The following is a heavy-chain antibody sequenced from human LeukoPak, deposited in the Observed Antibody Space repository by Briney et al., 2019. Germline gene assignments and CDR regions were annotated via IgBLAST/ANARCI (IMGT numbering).Heavy chain of an antibody. CDR1: GFTFSNYA. D-gene: IGHD4-17*01. CDR2: ISYDGTNK. Sequence: GGSLRLSCAASGFTFSNYAMHWVRQAPGKGLEWVAVISYDGTNKYYADSVKGRFTISRDNSKNTLSLQMDSLRAEDTAEYYCARDPELTVTSYGRMDYWGQGTLVTVSS. V-gene: IGHV3-30-3*01. J-gene: IGHJ4*02. CDR3: ARDPELTVTSYGRMDY.